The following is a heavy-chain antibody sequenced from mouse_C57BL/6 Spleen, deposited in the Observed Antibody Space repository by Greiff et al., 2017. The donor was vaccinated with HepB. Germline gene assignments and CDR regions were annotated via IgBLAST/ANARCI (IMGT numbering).Heavy chain of an antibody. CDR1: GYTFTSYT. Sequence: QVQLQQSGAELARPGASVKMSCKASGYTFTSYTMHWVKQRPGQGLEWIGYINPSSGYTKYNQKFKDKATLTADKSSSTAYMQLSSLTSEDSAVYYCARDEITTVVAYYAMDYWGQGTSVTVSS. CDR2: INPSSGYT. D-gene: IGHD1-1*01. V-gene: IGHV1-4*01. CDR3: ARDEITTVVAYYAMDY. J-gene: IGHJ4*01.